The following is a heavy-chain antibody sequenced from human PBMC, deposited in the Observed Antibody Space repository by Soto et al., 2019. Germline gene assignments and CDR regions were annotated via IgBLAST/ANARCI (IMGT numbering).Heavy chain of an antibody. Sequence: SETLSLICAVYGGSFSGYYWSWIRQPPGKGLEWIGEINHSGSTNYNPSLKSRVTISVDTSKNQFSLKLSSVTAADTAVYYCARGEPGALPHYYYYYMDVWGKGTTVTVSS. V-gene: IGHV4-34*01. CDR1: GGSFSGYY. CDR3: ARGEPGALPHYYYYYMDV. CDR2: INHSGST. D-gene: IGHD3-16*02. J-gene: IGHJ6*03.